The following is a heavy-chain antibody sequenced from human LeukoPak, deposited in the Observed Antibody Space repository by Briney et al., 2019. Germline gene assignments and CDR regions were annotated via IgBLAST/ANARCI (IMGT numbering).Heavy chain of an antibody. Sequence: PGGSLRLSCAASGFTFSSYGMSWVRQAPGKGLEWVSAISGSGGSTYYADSVKGRFTISRDNSKNTLYLQMNSLRAEDTAVYYCARVWVRGVIIDYMDVWGKGTTVTISS. CDR3: ARVWVRGVIIDYMDV. CDR2: ISGSGGST. D-gene: IGHD3-10*01. CDR1: GFTFSSYG. V-gene: IGHV3-23*01. J-gene: IGHJ6*03.